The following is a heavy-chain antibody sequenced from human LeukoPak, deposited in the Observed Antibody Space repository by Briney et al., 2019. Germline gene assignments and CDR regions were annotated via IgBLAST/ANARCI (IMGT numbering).Heavy chain of an antibody. D-gene: IGHD3-22*01. CDR2: INPNSGGT. CDR1: GYTFTGYY. V-gene: IGHV1-2*02. CDR3: ARDWRDSSGSYYSYYMDV. J-gene: IGHJ6*03. Sequence: ASVKVSCKASGYTFTGYYMHWVRQAPGQGLEWMGWINPNSGGTNYAQKFQGRVTMTRDTSISTAYMELSRLRSDDTAVYYCARDWRDSSGSYYSYYMDVWGKGTTVTVS.